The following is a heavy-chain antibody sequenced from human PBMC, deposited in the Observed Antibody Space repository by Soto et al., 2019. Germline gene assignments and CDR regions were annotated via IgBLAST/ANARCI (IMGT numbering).Heavy chain of an antibody. J-gene: IGHJ6*03. V-gene: IGHV3-53*04. CDR2: IYSGGST. CDR3: ARGRSGPDYYYYYYMDV. Sequence: GGSLRLSCAASGFTVSSNYMSWVRQAPGKGLEWVSVIYSGGSTYYADSVKGRFTISRHNSKNRLYLQMNSLRAEDTAVYYCARGRSGPDYYYYYYMDVWGKGTTVTVSS. D-gene: IGHD3-10*01. CDR1: GFTVSSNY.